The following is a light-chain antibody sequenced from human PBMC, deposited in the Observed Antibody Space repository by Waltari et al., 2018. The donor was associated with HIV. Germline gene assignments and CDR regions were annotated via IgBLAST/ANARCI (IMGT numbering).Light chain of an antibody. V-gene: IGKV1-39*01. J-gene: IGKJ2*01. Sequence: DIQMTQSPSSLSASVGDRVTITCRTSQSIGSYLNWYQQKPGKAPKLLSYVASFLHSGVPSRFSGSGSGTHFTLTISSLQIDDFATYYCQQTNGIREFTFGQGTKLEIK. CDR2: VAS. CDR3: QQTNGIREFT. CDR1: QSIGSY.